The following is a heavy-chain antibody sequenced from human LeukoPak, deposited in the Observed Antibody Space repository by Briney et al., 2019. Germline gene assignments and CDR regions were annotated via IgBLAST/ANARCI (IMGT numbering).Heavy chain of an antibody. CDR1: GYTFTSYY. V-gene: IGHV1-46*01. CDR2: INPSGGST. D-gene: IGHD1-26*01. Sequence: ASVKVSCKASGYTFTSYYMHWVRQAPGQGLEWMGIINPSGGSTSYAQKFQGRVTMTRDMSTSTVYMELSSLRSEDPAVYYCARERLGELLDWYYFDYWGQGTLVTVSS. CDR3: ARERLGELLDWYYFDY. J-gene: IGHJ4*02.